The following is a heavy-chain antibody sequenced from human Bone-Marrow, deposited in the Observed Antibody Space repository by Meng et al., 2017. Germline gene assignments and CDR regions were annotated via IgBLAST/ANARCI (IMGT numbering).Heavy chain of an antibody. D-gene: IGHD6-19*01. V-gene: IGHV4-59*01. CDR3: ARGRIAVAGTPFDP. J-gene: IGHJ5*02. CDR1: GGSISSYY. Sequence: SETLSLTCTVSGGSISSYYWSWIRQPPGKGLEWIGYIYYSGSTNYNPSLKSRLTISVDTSKNQLSLKLRSVTAADMDVYYCARGRIAVAGTPFDPWGQGTLVTVSS. CDR2: IYYSGST.